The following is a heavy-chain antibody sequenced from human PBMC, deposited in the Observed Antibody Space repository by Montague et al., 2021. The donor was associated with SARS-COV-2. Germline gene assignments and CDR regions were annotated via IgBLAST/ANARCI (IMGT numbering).Heavy chain of an antibody. V-gene: IGHV4-34*01. CDR2: IHHGGST. J-gene: IGHJ6*03. Sequence: SETLSLTCAVYGGSFSAYSWNWIRQTPGKGLEWIGEIHHGGSTNYNPSLKSRVTISADTSKNQFSLKLTSVAAADTAVYYCARLGDGVVPSPILGVGPYYSYYYIDVWGKGTTVTVSS. CDR1: GGSFSAYS. D-gene: IGHD3-10*01. CDR3: ARLGDGVVPSPILGVGPYYSYYYIDV.